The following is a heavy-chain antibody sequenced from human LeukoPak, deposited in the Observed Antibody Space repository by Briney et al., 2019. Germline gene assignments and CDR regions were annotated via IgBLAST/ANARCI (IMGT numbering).Heavy chain of an antibody. CDR3: ARRHDYGDYGLDY. CDR1: GFTFSSYG. J-gene: IGHJ4*02. Sequence: GGSLRLSCAASGFTFSSYGMSWVRQAPGKGLEWVSSISSSSSYIYYADSVKGRFTISRDNAKNSLYLQMNSLRAEDTAVYYCARRHDYGDYGLDYWGQGTLVTVSS. V-gene: IGHV3-21*01. D-gene: IGHD4-17*01. CDR2: ISSSSSYI.